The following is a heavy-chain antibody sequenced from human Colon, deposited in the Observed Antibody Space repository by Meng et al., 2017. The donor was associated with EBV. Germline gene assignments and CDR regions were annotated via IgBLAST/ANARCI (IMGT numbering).Heavy chain of an antibody. Sequence: QVQLQESGPGLVKPSGXLSLTCDVSGGSIRNYQWGSWVRQAPGKGLEWIGEIYHSGRTNYNPSVKSRVTISVDKSKNQFSLYLSSVTAADTAVYYCARVGQWLPIDDWGQGTLGTVSS. J-gene: IGHJ4*02. D-gene: IGHD6-19*01. CDR3: ARVGQWLPIDD. CDR1: GGSIRNYQW. CDR2: IYHSGRT. V-gene: IGHV4-4*02.